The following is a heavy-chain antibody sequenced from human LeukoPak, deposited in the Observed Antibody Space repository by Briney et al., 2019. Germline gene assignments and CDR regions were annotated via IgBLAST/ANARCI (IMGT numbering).Heavy chain of an antibody. CDR3: ARGPRRFLEWLYYYYGMDV. CDR2: MNPNRGNT. J-gene: IGHJ6*02. D-gene: IGHD3-3*01. V-gene: IGHV1-8*01. CDR1: GYTFTSYG. Sequence: GASVKVSCKASGYTFTSYGINWVRQATGQGLEWMGWMNPNRGNTGYAQKFQGRVTMTRNTSISTAYMELSSLRSEDTAVYYCARGPRRFLEWLYYYYGMDVWGQGTTVTVSS.